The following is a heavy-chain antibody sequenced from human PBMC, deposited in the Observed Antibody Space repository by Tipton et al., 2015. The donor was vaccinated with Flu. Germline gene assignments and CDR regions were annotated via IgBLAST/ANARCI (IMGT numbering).Heavy chain of an antibody. Sequence: RSLRLSCTASGFTFGDYALSWVRQAPGKGLEWVGFIRNLANRGATEYAASVRGRFTISRDDSKSIAYLQMNSLKTEDTGVYYCARGKDTIVILDSWGQGTLVTVSS. CDR2: IRNLANRGAT. CDR1: GFTFGDYA. V-gene: IGHV3-49*04. J-gene: IGHJ4*02. CDR3: ARGKDTIVILDS. D-gene: IGHD2-21*01.